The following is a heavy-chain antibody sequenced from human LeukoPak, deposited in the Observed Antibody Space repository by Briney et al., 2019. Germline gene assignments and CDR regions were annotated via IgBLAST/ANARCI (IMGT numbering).Heavy chain of an antibody. CDR3: ARGRWLAPIDH. J-gene: IGHJ4*02. CDR1: DGFMSSYY. D-gene: IGHD6-19*01. V-gene: IGHV4-59*01. CDR2: IYYRAGT. Sequence: PSETLSLTCTDSDGFMSSYYWSWIRQAPGKGMEWIGYIYYRAGTSYNPSLKSRVTISEDTSKNQVSLRLNSVTAADTAVYYCARGRWLAPIDHWGQGTLVTVSS.